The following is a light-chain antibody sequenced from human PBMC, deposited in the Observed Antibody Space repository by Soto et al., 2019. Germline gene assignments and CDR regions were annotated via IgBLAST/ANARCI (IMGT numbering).Light chain of an antibody. CDR2: GAP. CDR1: QSVSSN. V-gene: IGKV3-15*01. J-gene: IGKJ4*01. Sequence: EIVMTQSPATLSVSPGERATLSCRASQSVSSNLAWYQQKPGQAPRLLIYGAPTRATGIPARFSGRGSGTEFTLTISSLLSEDFAVYYCQQYNNWPPILTFGGGTKVDIK. CDR3: QQYNNWPPILT.